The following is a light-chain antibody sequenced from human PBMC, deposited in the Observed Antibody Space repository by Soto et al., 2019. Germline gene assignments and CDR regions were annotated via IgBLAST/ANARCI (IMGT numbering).Light chain of an antibody. CDR1: QSISSW. V-gene: IGKV1-5*01. CDR2: DAS. Sequence: DIQMTQSPSTLSASVGDRVTITCRASQSISSWLAWYQQKPGKAPKLLIYDASSLEGGVPSRFSGSGSWTEFTLTISSLQPDDFATYYCQQYNSYPYTFGKGTKLEIK. J-gene: IGKJ2*01. CDR3: QQYNSYPYT.